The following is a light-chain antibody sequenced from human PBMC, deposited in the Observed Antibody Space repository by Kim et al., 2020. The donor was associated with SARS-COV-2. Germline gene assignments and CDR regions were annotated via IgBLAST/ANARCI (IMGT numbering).Light chain of an antibody. CDR1: SLRTYY. CDR3: NSRANSGHLWL. J-gene: IGLJ3*02. V-gene: IGLV3-19*01. Sequence: SSELTQDPAVSVALGQTVMITCQGDSLRTYYTSWYQQKPGQAPVLVIYGTNNRPSGIPDRFSGSSSGNTASLTIPGAQAEAEADYYCNSRANSGHLWLFG. CDR2: GTN.